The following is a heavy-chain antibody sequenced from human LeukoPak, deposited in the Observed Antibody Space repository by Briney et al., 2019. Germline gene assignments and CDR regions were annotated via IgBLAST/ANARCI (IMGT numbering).Heavy chain of an antibody. V-gene: IGHV1-69*13. CDR2: IIPIFGTA. J-gene: IGHJ4*02. CDR3: ASSWGYSSFDY. CDR1: GGSVSSYA. Sequence: SVKVSCKASGGSVSSYAISWVRQAPGQGLEWMGGIIPIFGTANYAQKFQGRVTITADESTSTAYMELSSLRSEDTAVYYCASSWGYSSFDYWSQGSLVTVSS. D-gene: IGHD2-15*01.